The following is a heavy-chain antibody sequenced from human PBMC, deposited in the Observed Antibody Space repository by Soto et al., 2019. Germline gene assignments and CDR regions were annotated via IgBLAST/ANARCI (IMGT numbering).Heavy chain of an antibody. V-gene: IGHV4-61*01. J-gene: IGHJ5*02. Sequence: PSETLSLTGTVSGDSVRRGSYYWSWIRQPPGKGLEWIGHIYYSGSTEYNPSLKSRVTISLNTSKNQFSLTLSSVTATDTAVYFCASDTAYYDSSGYKYGLDTLGQGTLVTVSP. D-gene: IGHD3-22*01. CDR3: ASDTAYYDSSGYKYGLDT. CDR1: GDSVRRGSYY. CDR2: IYYSGST.